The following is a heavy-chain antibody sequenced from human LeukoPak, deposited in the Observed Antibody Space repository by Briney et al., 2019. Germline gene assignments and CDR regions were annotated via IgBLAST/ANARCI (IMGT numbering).Heavy chain of an antibody. CDR2: IHHSGRT. CDR1: GYSISRGYY. J-gene: IGHJ4*02. D-gene: IGHD3-22*01. V-gene: IGHV4-38-2*01. Sequence: PSETLSLTCDVSGYSISRGYYWGWVRQSPGKGLEWIANIHHSGRTYYNPSLKSRVTISVDTSKNQFSLKLSSVTAADTAVYYCAGGKYYYDSSGYEFDYWGQGTLVTVSS. CDR3: AGGKYYYDSSGYEFDY.